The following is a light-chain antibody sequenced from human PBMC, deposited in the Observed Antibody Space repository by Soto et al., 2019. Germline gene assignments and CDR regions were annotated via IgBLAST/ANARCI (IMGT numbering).Light chain of an antibody. Sequence: QSVLTQPPSVSGAPGQGVTISCTGGSSNIGAPYDVHWYQHLPGTAPKLLIYGGNNRPSGVPDRFSGYRSGTSASLAITGLHSEAEADYYRQSYDMRLNNHVVGTGTKPTVL. CDR1: SSNIGAPYD. CDR3: QSYDMRLNNHV. V-gene: IGLV1-40*01. J-gene: IGLJ1*01. CDR2: GGN.